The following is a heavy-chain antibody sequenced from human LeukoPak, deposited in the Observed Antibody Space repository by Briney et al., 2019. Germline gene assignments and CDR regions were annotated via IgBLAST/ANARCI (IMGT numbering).Heavy chain of an antibody. J-gene: IGHJ4*02. CDR2: ISSDGSTT. V-gene: IGHV3-74*01. CDR3: ARLSRTFSRLGAFDY. Sequence: GGSLRLSCAASGFTLRAYWMYWARQAPGKGLVWVSHISSDGSTTNYADSVKGRFTISRDSAKNTLSLQMNSLRAEDTAVYYCARLSRTFSRLGAFDYWGQGTLVTVSS. CDR1: GFTLRAYW. D-gene: IGHD2/OR15-2a*01.